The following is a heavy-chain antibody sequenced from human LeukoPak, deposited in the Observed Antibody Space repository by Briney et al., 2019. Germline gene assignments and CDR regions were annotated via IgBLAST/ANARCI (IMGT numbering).Heavy chain of an antibody. D-gene: IGHD3-10*01. CDR3: AKRGVVIRVILVGFHKQAYYFDS. J-gene: IGHJ4*02. V-gene: IGHV3-23*01. CDR1: GITLSNYG. Sequence: PGGSLRLSCAVSGITLSNYGMSWVRQAPGKGLEWVAGISDSGGSTSYADSVKGRFTISRDNPKNTLFLQMNSLRVEDTAVYFCAKRGVVIRVILVGFHKQAYYFDSWGQRALVTVSS. CDR2: ISDSGGST.